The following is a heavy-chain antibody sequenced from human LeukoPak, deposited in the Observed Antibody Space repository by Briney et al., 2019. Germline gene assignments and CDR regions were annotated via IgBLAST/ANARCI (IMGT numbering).Heavy chain of an antibody. V-gene: IGHV6-1*01. CDR3: PRADNDIGSD. Sequence: SQTLSLTCAVSGDSISSNSYDWSWIRQSPSRGLEWLGRTYYRSKWYNDYAVSVKSRITINPDTSKNQFSLQLNSVTHEDTPLNTLPRADNDIGSDRGQGTLVTVSS. CDR2: TYYRSKWYN. CDR1: GDSISSNSYD. J-gene: IGHJ4*02. D-gene: IGHD3-10*01.